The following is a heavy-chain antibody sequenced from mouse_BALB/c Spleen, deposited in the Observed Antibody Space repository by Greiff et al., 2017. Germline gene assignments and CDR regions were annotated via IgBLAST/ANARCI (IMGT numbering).Heavy chain of an antibody. J-gene: IGHJ3*01. CDR3: ARGNYYGSSYGFAY. D-gene: IGHD1-1*01. V-gene: IGHV1-54*01. Sequence: QVQLQQSGAELVRPGTSVKVSCKASGYAFTNYLIEWVKQRPGQGLEWIGVINPGSGGTNYNEKFKGKATLTADKSSSTAYMQLSSLTSDDSAVYFCARGNYYGSSYGFAYWGQGTLVTVSA. CDR1: GYAFTNYL. CDR2: INPGSGGT.